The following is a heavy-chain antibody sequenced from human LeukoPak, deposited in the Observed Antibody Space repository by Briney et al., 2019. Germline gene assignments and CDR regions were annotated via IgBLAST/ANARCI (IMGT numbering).Heavy chain of an antibody. D-gene: IGHD6-19*01. CDR2: ISGSGGSI. CDR1: GFTFSSYA. Sequence: PGGSLRLSCAASGFTFSSYAMSWVRQAPGKGLEWVSAISGSGGSIYYADSVKGRFTISRDNSKNTLYLQMNSLGAEDTAVYYCAKDRLIAVAGPTAWGQGTLVTVSS. J-gene: IGHJ5*02. CDR3: AKDRLIAVAGPTA. V-gene: IGHV3-23*01.